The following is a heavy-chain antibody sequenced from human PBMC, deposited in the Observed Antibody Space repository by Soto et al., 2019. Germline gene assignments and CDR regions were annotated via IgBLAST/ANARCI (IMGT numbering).Heavy chain of an antibody. J-gene: IGHJ5*02. D-gene: IGHD3-10*01. CDR3: AREAGAPYRVRGVMPFDP. CDR2: IKQDGSEK. Sequence: EVQLVESGGGLVQPGGSLRLSCAASGFTFSSYWMSWVRQALGKGLEWVANIKQDGSEKYYVDSVKGRFTISRDNAKNSLYLQMNSLRAEDTAVYYCAREAGAPYRVRGVMPFDPWGQGTLVTVSS. CDR1: GFTFSSYW. V-gene: IGHV3-7*03.